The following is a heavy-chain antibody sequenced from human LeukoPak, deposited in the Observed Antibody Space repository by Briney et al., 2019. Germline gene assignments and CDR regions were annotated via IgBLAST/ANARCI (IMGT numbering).Heavy chain of an antibody. CDR2: ISTWNGNT. D-gene: IGHD3-22*01. V-gene: IGHV1-18*01. J-gene: IGHJ3*02. CDR1: GGTFNSYA. Sequence: SVTVSCKASGGTFNSYAISWVRQAPGQGLEWMGWISTWNGNTNYAQKVQGRVTMTTDTSTSTAYMELRSLRSDDTAIYFCAISYNYPTSEYAGNDAFDIWGQGTLVTV. CDR3: AISYNYPTSEYAGNDAFDI.